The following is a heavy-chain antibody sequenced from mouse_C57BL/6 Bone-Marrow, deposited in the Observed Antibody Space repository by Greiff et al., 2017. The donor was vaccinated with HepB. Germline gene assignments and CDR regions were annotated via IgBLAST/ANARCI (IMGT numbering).Heavy chain of an antibody. CDR3: ARDSSGYDYAMDY. CDR2: IDPEDGET. D-gene: IGHD3-2*02. J-gene: IGHJ4*01. CDR1: GFNIKDYY. Sequence: VQLKESGAELVKPGASVKLSCTASGFNIKDYYMHWVKQRTEQGLEWIGRIDPEDGETKYAPKFQGKATITADTSSNTADLQLSSLTSEDTAVYYCARDSSGYDYAMDYWGQGTSVTVSS. V-gene: IGHV14-2*01.